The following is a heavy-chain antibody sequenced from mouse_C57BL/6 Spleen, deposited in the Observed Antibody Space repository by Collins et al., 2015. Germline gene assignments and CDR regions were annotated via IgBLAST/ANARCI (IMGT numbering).Heavy chain of an antibody. CDR2: INPYNGDT. J-gene: IGHJ1*03. V-gene: IGHV1-20*01. CDR3: ARWILLQSYWYFDV. Sequence: EVHLQQSGPELVKPGDSVKISCKTSGYSFSGYFMNWVMQSHGKGLEWIGRINPYNGDTFYNQKFRDKATLTVDKSSTTAHMELRSLTSDDSAVYYCARWILLQSYWYFDVWGTGTTVTVSS. CDR1: GYSFSGYF. D-gene: IGHD1-1*01.